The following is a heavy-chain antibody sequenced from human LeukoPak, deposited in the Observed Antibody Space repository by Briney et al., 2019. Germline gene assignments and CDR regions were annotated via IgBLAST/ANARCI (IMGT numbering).Heavy chain of an antibody. D-gene: IGHD3-22*01. Sequence: PGGSLRLSCAASGFTFDDYAMPWVRQAPGKGLEWVSGISWNSGSIGYADSVKGRFTISRDNAKNSLYLQMNSLRAEDTALYYCAKEYYYDSSGYSWGQGTLVTVSS. CDR2: ISWNSGSI. V-gene: IGHV3-9*01. CDR3: AKEYYYDSSGYS. J-gene: IGHJ4*02. CDR1: GFTFDDYA.